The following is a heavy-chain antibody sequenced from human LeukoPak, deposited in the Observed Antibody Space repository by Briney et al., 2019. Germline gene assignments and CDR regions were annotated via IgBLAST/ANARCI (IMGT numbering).Heavy chain of an antibody. V-gene: IGHV1-18*01. CDR2: ISAYNGNT. CDR3: ARVRPHGTVRNYFDY. J-gene: IGHJ4*02. D-gene: IGHD4-17*01. CDR1: GYTFTSYG. Sequence: ASVKVSCKASGYTFTSYGISWVRQAPGQGLEWMGWISAYNGNTNYAQKLQGRVTMTTDTSTSTAYMELRSLRSDDTAVYYCARVRPHGTVRNYFDYWGQGTLATVSS.